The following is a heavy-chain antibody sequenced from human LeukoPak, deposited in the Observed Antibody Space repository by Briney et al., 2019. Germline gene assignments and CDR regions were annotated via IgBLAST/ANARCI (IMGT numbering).Heavy chain of an antibody. CDR3: ASNTGITGTTID. Sequence: GASVKVSCMASGGTFSSYTISWVRQAPGQGLEWMGRIIPILGIANYAQKFQGRVTITADKSTSTAYMELSSLRSEDTAVYYCASNTGITGTTIDWGQRTLVTVSS. CDR1: GGTFSSYT. J-gene: IGHJ4*02. D-gene: IGHD1-20*01. CDR2: IIPILGIA. V-gene: IGHV1-69*02.